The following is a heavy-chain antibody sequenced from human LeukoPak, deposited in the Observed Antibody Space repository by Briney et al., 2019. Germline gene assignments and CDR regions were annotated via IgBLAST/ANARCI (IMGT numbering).Heavy chain of an antibody. Sequence: GGSLRLSCAASGFAFSSYGMHGVSQAPGKGLEWWAFIRNDRINTYSAGSAKGRFTTSTANSTNTLSRQMNSLRAENTALYYWGKPAAVHFDSWGEGTPLTASS. CDR3: GKPAAVHFDS. D-gene: IGHD6-13*01. J-gene: IGHJ4*02. V-gene: IGHV3-30*02. CDR2: IRNDRINT. CDR1: GFAFSSYG.